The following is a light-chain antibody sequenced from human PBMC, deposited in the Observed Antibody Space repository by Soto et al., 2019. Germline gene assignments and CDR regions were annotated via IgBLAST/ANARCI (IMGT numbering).Light chain of an antibody. CDR3: QQYGSSPPT. CDR1: QSISRY. CDR2: GAS. Sequence: EIVLTQSPGTLSFSPGARSTLFPRASQSISRYLAWYQQKPGQGPRLLIYGASSRATGTPDRFSGSGSGTDFTLTINRLEPEDFALYYCQQYGSSPPTFGQGTKVDIK. V-gene: IGKV3-20*01. J-gene: IGKJ1*01.